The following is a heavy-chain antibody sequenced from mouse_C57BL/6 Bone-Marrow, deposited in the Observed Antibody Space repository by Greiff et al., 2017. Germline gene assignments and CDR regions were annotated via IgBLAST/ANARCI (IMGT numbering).Heavy chain of an antibody. D-gene: IGHD4-1*01. V-gene: IGHV5-9*01. J-gene: IGHJ2*01. CDR3: ARHWAFDY. CDR1: GFTFSSYT. CDR2: ISGGGGNT. Sequence: EVQVVESGGGLVKPGGSLKLSCAASGFTFSSYTMSWVRQTPEKRLEWVATISGGGGNTYYPDSVKGRFTISRDNAKNTLYLQMSSLRSEDTALYYCARHWAFDYWGQGTTLTVSS.